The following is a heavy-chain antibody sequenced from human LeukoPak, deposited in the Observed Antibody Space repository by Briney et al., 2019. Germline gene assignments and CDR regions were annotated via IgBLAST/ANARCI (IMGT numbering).Heavy chain of an antibody. CDR1: GFTFSSYA. V-gene: IGHV3-23*01. CDR3: AKEGTDYYDSSGYSPVDY. D-gene: IGHD3-22*01. J-gene: IGHJ4*02. CDR2: ISGRGGST. Sequence: PGRSLRLSCAASGFTFSSYAMSWVRQAPGKGLEWVSAISGRGGSTYYADSVKGRFTISRDNSKNTLYLQMNSLRAEDTAVYYCAKEGTDYYDSSGYSPVDYRGQGTLVTVSS.